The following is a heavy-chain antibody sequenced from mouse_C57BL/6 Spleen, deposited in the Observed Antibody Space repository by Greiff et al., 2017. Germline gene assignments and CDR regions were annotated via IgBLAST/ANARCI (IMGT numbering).Heavy chain of an antibody. V-gene: IGHV1-7*01. CDR2: INPSSGYT. Sequence: VKLMESGAELAKPGASVKLSCKASGYTFTSYWMHWVKQRPGQGLEWIGYINPSSGYTKYNQKFKDKATLTADKSSSTAYMQLSSLTYEDSAVYYCARVNYSNYEGFAYWGQGTLVTVSA. J-gene: IGHJ3*01. CDR3: ARVNYSNYEGFAY. D-gene: IGHD2-5*01. CDR1: GYTFTSYW.